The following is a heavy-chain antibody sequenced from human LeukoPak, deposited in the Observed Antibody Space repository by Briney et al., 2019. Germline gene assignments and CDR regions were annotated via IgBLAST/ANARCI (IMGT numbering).Heavy chain of an antibody. V-gene: IGHV3-7*01. D-gene: IGHD6-13*01. CDR2: IKQDGSEK. J-gene: IGHJ4*02. Sequence: GGSLRLSCAASGFTFSSYWMSWVRQAPGKGLEWVANIKQDGSEKYYVDSVKGRFTISRDNAKNSLYLQMNSLRAEDTAVYYCARESYSSSWYSPEPLFGDWGQGTLVTVSS. CDR1: GFTFSSYW. CDR3: ARESYSSSWYSPEPLFGD.